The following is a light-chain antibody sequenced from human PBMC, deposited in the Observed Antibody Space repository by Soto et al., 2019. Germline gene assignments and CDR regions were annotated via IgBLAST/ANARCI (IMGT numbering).Light chain of an antibody. Sequence: DIQMTQSPSSLSASVGDRVTITCRASQSINNYLNWFQQKPGKEPKLLIYSASSLQSGVPSRFTGSGSGTDFTLTISSLQPEDFATYYCQQSYSTLPYTFGQGTNLEIK. CDR3: QQSYSTLPYT. CDR2: SAS. J-gene: IGKJ2*01. V-gene: IGKV1-39*01. CDR1: QSINNY.